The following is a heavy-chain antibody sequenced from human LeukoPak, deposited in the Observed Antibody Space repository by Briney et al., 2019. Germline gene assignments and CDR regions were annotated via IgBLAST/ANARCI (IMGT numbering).Heavy chain of an antibody. CDR1: GYTFTSYG. CDR2: ISAYNGNT. Sequence: ASVKVSCKASGYTFTSYGISWVRQAPGQGLEWMGWISAYNGNTNYAQKLQGRVTMTTDTSTSTAYMELRSLRSDDTAVYYCARDSLYSSSSGRSDYWGQGTLVTVSS. CDR3: ARDSLYSSSSGRSDY. V-gene: IGHV1-18*01. J-gene: IGHJ4*02. D-gene: IGHD6-6*01.